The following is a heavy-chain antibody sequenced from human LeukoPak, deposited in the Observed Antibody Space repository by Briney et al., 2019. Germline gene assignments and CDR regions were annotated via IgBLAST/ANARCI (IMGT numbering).Heavy chain of an antibody. J-gene: IGHJ4*02. CDR2: ISPDGSTT. D-gene: IGHD3-3*01. CDR1: GFTFSSFW. Sequence: GGSLRLSCAASGFTFSSFWMHWVRQAPGKGLVWVSRISPDGSTTGHADSVKGRFTTSRDNAKNTLFLQMNSLRAEDTAVYYCTRDFDFSSAIWGQGTLVTVSS. V-gene: IGHV3-74*01. CDR3: TRDFDFSSAI.